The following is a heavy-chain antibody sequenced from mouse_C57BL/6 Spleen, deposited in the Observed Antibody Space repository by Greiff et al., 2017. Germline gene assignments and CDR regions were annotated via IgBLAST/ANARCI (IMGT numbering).Heavy chain of an antibody. D-gene: IGHD1-1*01. CDR1: GYTFTSYW. Sequence: QVQLKQPGTELVKPGASVKLSCKASGYTFTSYWMHWVKQRPGQGLEWIGNINPSNGGTNYNEKFKGKATLTVDKSSSTAYMHLSSLTSEDSAVYDWARRAVDYGMDYWGQGTSVTGSS. J-gene: IGHJ4*01. CDR2: INPSNGGT. CDR3: ARRAVDYGMDY. V-gene: IGHV1-53*01.